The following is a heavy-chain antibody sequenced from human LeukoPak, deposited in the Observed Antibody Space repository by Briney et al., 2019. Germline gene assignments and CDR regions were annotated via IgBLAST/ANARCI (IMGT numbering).Heavy chain of an antibody. CDR3: ARVLCIAAAGPDDY. D-gene: IGHD6-13*01. CDR2: IDWDDDK. CDR1: GFSLSTSGMC. Sequence: SGPTLVNPTQTLTLTCTFSGFSLSTSGMCVSWIRQPPGKALEWLALIDWDDDKYYSTSLKTRLTISKDTSKNQLVLTMTNMDPVDTATYYCARVLCIAAAGPDDYWGQGTLVTVSS. V-gene: IGHV2-70*01. J-gene: IGHJ4*02.